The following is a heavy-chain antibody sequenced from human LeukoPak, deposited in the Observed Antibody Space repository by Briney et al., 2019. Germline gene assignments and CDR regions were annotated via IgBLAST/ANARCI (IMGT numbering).Heavy chain of an antibody. V-gene: IGHV1-2*06. Sequence: ASVKVSCKASGYTFTGYYMHWVRKTPGQGLEWMGRINPNTGDTNYARKFQGRVTMTRDTSINTAYMELRSLRSDDTAVYYCARSRRVGNGEYPDYWGQGTLVTVSS. J-gene: IGHJ4*02. D-gene: IGHD3-10*01. CDR2: INPNTGDT. CDR3: ARSRRVGNGEYPDY. CDR1: GYTFTGYY.